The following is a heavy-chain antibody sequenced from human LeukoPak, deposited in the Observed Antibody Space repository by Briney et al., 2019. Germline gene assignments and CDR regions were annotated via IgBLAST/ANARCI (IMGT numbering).Heavy chain of an antibody. Sequence: SETLSLTCTVSGGSINSYYWGWIRQPPGKRLEWIGYIYYSGNTNYNPSLKSRVTISLDTSKNQFSLNLRSVTAADTAVYYCARGTTMGYYYDTSGYYVKWGQGTLVTVSS. CDR3: ARGTTMGYYYDTSGYYVK. V-gene: IGHV4-59*01. CDR2: IYYSGNT. J-gene: IGHJ4*02. CDR1: GGSINSYY. D-gene: IGHD3-22*01.